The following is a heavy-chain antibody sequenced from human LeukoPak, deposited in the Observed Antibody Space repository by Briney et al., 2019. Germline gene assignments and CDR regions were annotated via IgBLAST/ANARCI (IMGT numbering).Heavy chain of an antibody. CDR3: ARVRCSGGSCYFDY. Sequence: SGGSLRLSCAASGCTFSSYSMNWVRQAPGKGLEWVSSISSSSSYIYYADSVKGLFTISRDNAKNSLYLQMNSLRAEDTAVYYCARVRCSGGSCYFDYWGQGTLVTVSS. J-gene: IGHJ4*02. V-gene: IGHV3-21*01. D-gene: IGHD2-15*01. CDR1: GCTFSSYS. CDR2: ISSSSSYI.